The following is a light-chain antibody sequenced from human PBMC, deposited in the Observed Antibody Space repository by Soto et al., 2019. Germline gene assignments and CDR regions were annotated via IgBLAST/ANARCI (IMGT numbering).Light chain of an antibody. V-gene: IGLV2-14*03. Sequence: QSALTPPASVSGSPGQSITISCTGTSGDVGAYNYVSWYQHHPGKAPKLMLYDVANRPSGVSNRFSGSKSGNTASLTISGLQAEDEADYSCTSYTSRSTYVFGTGTKVTVL. CDR1: SGDVGAYNY. CDR2: DVA. CDR3: TSYTSRSTYV. J-gene: IGLJ1*01.